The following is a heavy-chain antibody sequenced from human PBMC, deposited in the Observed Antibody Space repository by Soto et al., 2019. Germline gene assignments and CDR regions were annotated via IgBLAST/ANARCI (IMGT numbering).Heavy chain of an antibody. D-gene: IGHD3-10*01. CDR3: ARVWFGESSWFDP. V-gene: IGHV4-30-2*01. J-gene: IGHJ5*02. Sequence: PSETLSLTCTVSGGSITIGGYCWSWIRQPPGQGLEWIGYICHSGNTYYNPSLKSRVTTSLDRSKNQSPLNLSSVTAADTGLQYCARVWFGESSWFDPWGQGTLVPESS. CDR1: GGSITIGGYC. CDR2: ICHSGNT.